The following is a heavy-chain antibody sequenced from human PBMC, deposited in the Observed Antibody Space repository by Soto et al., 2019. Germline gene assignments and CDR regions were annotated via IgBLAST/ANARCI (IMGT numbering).Heavy chain of an antibody. CDR3: ATDFGIAPSAGFAY. D-gene: IGHD2-15*01. CDR1: GYTLTELS. V-gene: IGHV1-24*01. CDR2: FDPEDGET. Sequence: ASVKVSCKVSGYTLTELSMHWVRQAPGKGPEWMGGFDPEDGETIYAQKFQGRVTMTEDTSTDTAYMELSSLRSEDTAVYYCATDFGIAPSAGFAYWGQGTLVTVSS. J-gene: IGHJ4*02.